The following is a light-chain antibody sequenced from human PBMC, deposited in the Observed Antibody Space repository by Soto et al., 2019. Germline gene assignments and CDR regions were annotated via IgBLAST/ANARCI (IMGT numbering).Light chain of an antibody. CDR1: QSVSRY. J-gene: IGKJ1*01. CDR2: DAS. V-gene: IGKV3-20*01. Sequence: EIVLTQSPGTLSFSPGERSTLSFMASQSVSRYLAWYQQKPGQAPRLLIYDASYRATGIPARFSGSGSGTDFSLTISRLEAEDFAVYYCQQYGSSPRTFGQGTKVDIK. CDR3: QQYGSSPRT.